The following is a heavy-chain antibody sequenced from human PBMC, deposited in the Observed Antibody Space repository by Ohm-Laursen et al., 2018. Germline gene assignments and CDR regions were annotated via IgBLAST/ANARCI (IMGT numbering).Heavy chain of an antibody. CDR2: IYYSGST. CDR3: ARSRLAVVTAAYYYGMDV. D-gene: IGHD2-2*01. J-gene: IGHJ6*02. Sequence: SETLSLTCSVSGGSISSYYWSWIRQPPGQGLEWIGYIYYSGSTNYNPSLKSRVTISVDTSKNQFSLKLNSVTAADTAVYYCARSRLAVVTAAYYYGMDVWGQGTTVTVSS. V-gene: IGHV4-59*08. CDR1: GGSISSYY.